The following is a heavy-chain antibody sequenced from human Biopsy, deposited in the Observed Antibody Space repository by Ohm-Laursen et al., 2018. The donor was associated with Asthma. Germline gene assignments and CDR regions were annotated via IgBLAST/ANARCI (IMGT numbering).Heavy chain of an antibody. CDR3: ARMITMIQAANYYSYAMDV. J-gene: IGHJ6*02. V-gene: IGHV4-30-2*01. CDR1: GDSINSGGYS. D-gene: IGHD3-22*01. Sequence: SQTLSLTWAVSGDSINSGGYSWDLIRQPPGKGLEWIAYLFHSGATHHNPSLKSRVTISVDRAKRQFPLKVNSVTAADTAVYYCARMITMIQAANYYSYAMDVWGQGTTVTVSS. CDR2: LFHSGAT.